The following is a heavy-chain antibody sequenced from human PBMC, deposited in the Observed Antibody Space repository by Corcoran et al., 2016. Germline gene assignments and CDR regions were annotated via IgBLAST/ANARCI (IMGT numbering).Heavy chain of an antibody. CDR2: IIPIFGTA. V-gene: IGHV1-69*01. Sequence: QVQLVQSGAEVKKPGSSVKVSCKASGGTFSSYAISWVRQAPGQGLEWMGGIIPIFGTANYAQKFQGRVTITADESTSTAYMELSSLRSEDTAVYYCARELLRKRVVPTNWFDPWGQGTLVTVSS. CDR3: ARELLRKRVVPTNWFDP. J-gene: IGHJ5*02. D-gene: IGHD3-3*01. CDR1: GGTFSSYA.